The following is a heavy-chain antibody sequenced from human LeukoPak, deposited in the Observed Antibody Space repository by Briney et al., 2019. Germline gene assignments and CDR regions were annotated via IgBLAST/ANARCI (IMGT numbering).Heavy chain of an antibody. V-gene: IGHV4-59*08. J-gene: IGHJ3*02. CDR1: GGSISSHY. CDR3: ARHTLDSSGYQNAFDI. Sequence: SETLSLTCAVSGGSISSHYWSWIRQPPGKGLEWIGYIYYGGSTNYNPSLKSRVTISVDTSKNQFSLKLSSVTAADTAVYWCARHTLDSSGYQNAFDIWGQGTKVTVSS. CDR2: IYYGGST. D-gene: IGHD3-22*01.